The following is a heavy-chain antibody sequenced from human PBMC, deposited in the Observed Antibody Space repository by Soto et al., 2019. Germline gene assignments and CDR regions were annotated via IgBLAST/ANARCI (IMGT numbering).Heavy chain of an antibody. Sequence: GGSLRLSCAASGFTFSSYAMSWVRQAPGKGLEWVSAISGSGGSTYYADSVKGRFTISRDNSKNTLYLQMNSLRAEDTAVYYCAKDEGPSNYYYYGMDVWGQGTTVTVSS. CDR3: AKDEGPSNYYYYGMDV. J-gene: IGHJ6*02. CDR2: ISGSGGST. CDR1: GFTFSSYA. V-gene: IGHV3-23*01.